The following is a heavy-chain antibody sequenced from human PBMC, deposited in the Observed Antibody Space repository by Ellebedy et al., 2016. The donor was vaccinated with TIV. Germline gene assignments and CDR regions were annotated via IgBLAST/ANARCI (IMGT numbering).Heavy chain of an antibody. J-gene: IGHJ2*01. D-gene: IGHD4-11*01. V-gene: IGHV4-34*01. CDR3: ARPTDYSNNWYFDL. CDR1: GGSFSGYY. Sequence: MPSETLSLTCAVYGGSFSGYYWSWIRQPPGKGLEWIGEINHSGSTNYNPSLKNRVTISVDTSKNQFSLKLSSVTAADTAVYYCARPTDYSNNWYFDLWGRGTLVTVSS. CDR2: INHSGST.